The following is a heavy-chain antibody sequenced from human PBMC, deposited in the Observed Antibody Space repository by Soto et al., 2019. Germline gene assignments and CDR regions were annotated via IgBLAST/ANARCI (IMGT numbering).Heavy chain of an antibody. Sequence: EVQLLESGGGLVQPGGSLRLSCAASGFTFSSYAMSWVRQAPGQGLEWVSAISGSGGSTYYADSVKGRFTISRDNSKNTLYLQMNSLRAEDTDVYYCAKDLSITSFGVVLYFDYWGQGTLVTVSS. V-gene: IGHV3-23*01. CDR2: ISGSGGST. CDR3: AKDLSITSFGVVLYFDY. J-gene: IGHJ4*02. CDR1: GFTFSSYA. D-gene: IGHD3-3*01.